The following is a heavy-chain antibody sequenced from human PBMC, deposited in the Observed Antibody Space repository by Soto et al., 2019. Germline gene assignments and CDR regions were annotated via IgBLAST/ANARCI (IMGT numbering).Heavy chain of an antibody. V-gene: IGHV1-69*02. CDR3: ARNNFYDILTGYYSLYYYYMDV. Sequence: SVKVSCKASGGTFSSYTISWVRQAPGQGLEWMGRIIPILGIANYAQKFQGRVTITADKSTSTAYMELSSLRSEDTAVYYCARNNFYDILTGYYSLYYYYMDVWGKGTTVTVSS. J-gene: IGHJ6*03. CDR1: GGTFSSYT. D-gene: IGHD3-9*01. CDR2: IIPILGIA.